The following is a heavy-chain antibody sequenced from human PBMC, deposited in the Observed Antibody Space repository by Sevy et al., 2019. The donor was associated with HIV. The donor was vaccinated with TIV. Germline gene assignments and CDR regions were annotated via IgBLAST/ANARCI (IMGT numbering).Heavy chain of an antibody. D-gene: IGHD2-15*01. V-gene: IGHV1-2*02. CDR3: AREIYCSGGSCYSGVVDY. J-gene: IGHJ4*02. CDR1: GYTFTGYY. CDR2: INPNSGGT. Sequence: APVKVSCKASGYTFTGYYMHWVRQAPGQGLEWMGWINPNSGGTNYAQKFQGRVTMTRDTSISTAYMALSRLRSDDTAVYYCAREIYCSGGSCYSGVVDYWGQGTLVTVSS.